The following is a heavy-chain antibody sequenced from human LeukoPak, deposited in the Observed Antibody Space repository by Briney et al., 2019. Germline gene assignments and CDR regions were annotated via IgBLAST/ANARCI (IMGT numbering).Heavy chain of an antibody. J-gene: IGHJ4*02. CDR1: GFTFSSYA. D-gene: IGHD3-10*01. CDR2: IGGSGGST. Sequence: GGSLRLSCAASGFTFSSYAMSWVRQAPGKGLEWVSAIGGSGGSTYYADSVKGRFTISRDNAKNSLYLQMNSLRAEDTALYYCAKGFMVRGVNFDYWGQGTLVTVSS. CDR3: AKGFMVRGVNFDY. V-gene: IGHV3-23*01.